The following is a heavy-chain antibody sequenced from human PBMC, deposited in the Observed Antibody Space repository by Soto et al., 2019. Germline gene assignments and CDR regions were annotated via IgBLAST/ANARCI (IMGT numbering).Heavy chain of an antibody. V-gene: IGHV3-33*01. J-gene: IGHJ4*01. D-gene: IGHD2-8*01. Sequence: GGSLRLSCAASGFTFGTYAMHWVRQAPGKGLEWVSVIYYDGSNRYYGDAVKGRFTISRDNSKSTLYLQMSSLRAEDTAVYYCARSFCTNGVCYYLFDDWGHGTLVPVSS. CDR1: GFTFGTYA. CDR2: IYYDGSNR. CDR3: ARSFCTNGVCYYLFDD.